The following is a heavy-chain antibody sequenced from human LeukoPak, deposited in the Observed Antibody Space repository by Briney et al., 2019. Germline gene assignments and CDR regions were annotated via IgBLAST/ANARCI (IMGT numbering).Heavy chain of an antibody. CDR1: GFSLSTSGVG. CDR3: AHRVGYYDSSGYYDY. D-gene: IGHD3-22*01. Sequence: SGPTLVKPAQTLTLTCTFSGFSLSTSGVGVGWIRQPPGKALEWLALIYWDDDERYSPSLKSRLTITKDTSKNQVVLTMTNMDPVDTATYYCAHRVGYYDSSGYYDYWGQGTLVTVSS. V-gene: IGHV2-5*02. J-gene: IGHJ4*02. CDR2: IYWDDDE.